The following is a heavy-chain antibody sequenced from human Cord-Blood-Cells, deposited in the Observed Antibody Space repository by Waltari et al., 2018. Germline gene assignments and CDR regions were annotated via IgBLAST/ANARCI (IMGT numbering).Heavy chain of an antibody. D-gene: IGHD1-26*01. J-gene: IGHJ4*02. CDR2: ISSSSSYI. Sequence: AASGFTFSSYSMNWVRQAPGKGLEWVSSISSSSSYIYYADSVKGRFTISRDNAKNALYLQMNSLRAEDTAVYYCARARSGSYFDYWGQGTLVTVSS. CDR1: GFTFSSYS. V-gene: IGHV3-21*01. CDR3: ARARSGSYFDY.